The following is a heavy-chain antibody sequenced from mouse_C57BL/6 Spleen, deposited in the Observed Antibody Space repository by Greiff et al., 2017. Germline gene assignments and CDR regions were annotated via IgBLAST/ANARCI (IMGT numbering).Heavy chain of an antibody. CDR2: IDPSDSYT. D-gene: IGHD3-1*01. J-gene: IGHJ4*01. CDR3: ARGLYYYAMDY. CDR1: GYTFTSYW. Sequence: QVQLQQPGAELVRPGTSVKLSCKASGYTFTSYWMHWVKQRPGQGLEWIGVIDPSDSYTNYNQKFKGKATLTVDTSSSTAYMQLSRLTSEDSAVDYCARGLYYYAMDYWGQGTSVTVSS. V-gene: IGHV1-59*01.